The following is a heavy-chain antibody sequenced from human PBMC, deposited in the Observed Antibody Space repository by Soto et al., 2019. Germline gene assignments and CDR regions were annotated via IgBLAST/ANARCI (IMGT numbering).Heavy chain of an antibody. CDR2: IYYSGST. D-gene: IGHD1-26*01. J-gene: IGHJ5*02. V-gene: IGHV4-30-2*03. CDR3: ATQEVGGSYVYTFDP. Sequence: SETLSITCAVSGGSISSGGYSWSWIRQPPGKGLEWIGSIYYSGSTYYNPSLKSRVTISVDTSKNQFSLKLSSVTAADTAVYYCATQEVGGSYVYTFDPWGQGTLVTVSS. CDR1: GGSISSGGYS.